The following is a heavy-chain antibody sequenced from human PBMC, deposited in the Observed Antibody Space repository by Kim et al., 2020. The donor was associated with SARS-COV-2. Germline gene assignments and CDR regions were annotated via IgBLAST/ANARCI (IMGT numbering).Heavy chain of an antibody. D-gene: IGHD3-10*01. Sequence: SETLSLTCTVSGGSISSSSYHWGWIRQPPGKGLEWIGSIYYSGSTYYNPSLKSRVTISVDTSKNQFSLKLSSVTAADTAVYYCARRRRDGHNFDYWGRGTLVTVSS. CDR3: ARRRRDGHNFDY. J-gene: IGHJ4*02. CDR1: GGSISSSSYH. V-gene: IGHV4-39*01. CDR2: IYYSGST.